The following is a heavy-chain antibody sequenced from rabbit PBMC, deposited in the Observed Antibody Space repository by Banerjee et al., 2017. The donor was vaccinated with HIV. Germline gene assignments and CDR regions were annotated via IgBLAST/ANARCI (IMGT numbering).Heavy chain of an antibody. CDR2: IYTGSSGTT. Sequence: QSLEESGGDLVKPGASLTLTCTASGFSFSGSYWICWVRQAPGKGLEWIGCIYTGSSGTTYYASWAKGRFTISKTSSTTVTLQMTSLTAADTATYFCVREDSGVYSGYFNLWGPGTLVTVS. V-gene: IGHV1S40*01. D-gene: IGHD4-1*01. CDR3: VREDSGVYSGYFNL. CDR1: GFSFSGSYW. J-gene: IGHJ4*01.